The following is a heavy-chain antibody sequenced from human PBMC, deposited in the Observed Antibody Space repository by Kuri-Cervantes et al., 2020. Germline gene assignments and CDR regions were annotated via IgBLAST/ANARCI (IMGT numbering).Heavy chain of an antibody. V-gene: IGHV3-30*03. J-gene: IGHJ4*02. CDR2: ISYDGRNK. Sequence: GESLKISCAASGFTFSSYGMHWVRQAPGKGLEWVAVISYDGRNKYYADSVKGRFTISRDNSKNTLYLQMNSLRAEDTAVYYCARDFGGDDFDYWGQGTLVTVSS. D-gene: IGHD5-12*01. CDR3: ARDFGGDDFDY. CDR1: GFTFSSYG.